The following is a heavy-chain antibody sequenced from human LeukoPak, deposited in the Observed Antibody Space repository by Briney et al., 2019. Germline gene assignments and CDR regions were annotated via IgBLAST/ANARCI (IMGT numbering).Heavy chain of an antibody. CDR3: AKSQGWLRFHFDY. V-gene: IGHV3-23*01. D-gene: IGHD5-12*01. CDR1: VFTFSSYS. J-gene: IGHJ4*02. Sequence: GGSLRLSCAASVFTFSSYSMSWVRQAPWKGLEWVSAISGSGGSTYYADSVKGRFTISRDNSKNTLYLQMNSLRAEDTAVYYCAKSQGWLRFHFDYWGQGTLVTVSS. CDR2: ISGSGGST.